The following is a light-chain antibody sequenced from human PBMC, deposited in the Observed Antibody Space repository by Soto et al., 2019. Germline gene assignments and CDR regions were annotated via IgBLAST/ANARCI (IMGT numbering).Light chain of an antibody. CDR1: QGIGDT. J-gene: IGKJ1*01. V-gene: IGKV3-15*01. Sequence: EVVMTQSPATLSVSPGEGVTLSCRASQGIGDTLAWYQHKPGQAPRLLIYGASTRATGIPARFSGSGSGTEFTLIISSLQSEDSAVYYCQQYNSWLWTFGQGTKVDIK. CDR3: QQYNSWLWT. CDR2: GAS.